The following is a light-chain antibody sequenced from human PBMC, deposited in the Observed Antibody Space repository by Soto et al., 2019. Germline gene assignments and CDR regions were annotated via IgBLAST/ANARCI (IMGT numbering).Light chain of an antibody. CDR2: KAS. V-gene: IGKV1-12*01. J-gene: IGKJ4*01. Sequence: DIQMTQSPSSVSASVGDTVTISCRASQVISSWLAWYQQKPGKAPNLLIYKASTLQTGVPSRFSGSGSGTDFTLTITNLQPEDFATYYCHQASSFPRAFGGGTKVDIK. CDR1: QVISSW. CDR3: HQASSFPRA.